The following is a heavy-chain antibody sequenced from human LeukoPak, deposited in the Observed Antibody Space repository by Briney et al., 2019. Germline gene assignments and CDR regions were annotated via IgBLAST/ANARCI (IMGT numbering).Heavy chain of an antibody. Sequence: ASVKVSCKASGYTFTSYDINWVRQATGQGLEWMGWMNPNSGNTGYAQKFQGRVTMTRDTSISTAYMELSRLRSDDTAVYYCARDTVRFLEWFPLYFDYWGQGTLVTVSS. D-gene: IGHD3-3*01. CDR1: GYTFTSYD. CDR2: MNPNSGNT. CDR3: ARDTVRFLEWFPLYFDY. V-gene: IGHV1-8*01. J-gene: IGHJ4*02.